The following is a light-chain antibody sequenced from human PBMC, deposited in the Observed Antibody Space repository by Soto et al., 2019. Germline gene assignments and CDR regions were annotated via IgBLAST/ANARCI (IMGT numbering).Light chain of an antibody. Sequence: QSVLTQPASVSGSPGQSITISCTGTSSNVGSYNLVSWYQQHPGEAPKLMISEASKRTSGVSNRFSGSKSGNTPSLPITGLQAQYEAAYYCSSSAGSDTMIIGGGTKVTV. CDR3: SSSAGSDTMI. V-gene: IGLV2-23*01. CDR1: SSNVGSYNL. J-gene: IGLJ2*01. CDR2: EAS.